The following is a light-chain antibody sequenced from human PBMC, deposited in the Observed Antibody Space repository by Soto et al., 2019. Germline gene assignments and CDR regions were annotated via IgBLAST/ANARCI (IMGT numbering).Light chain of an antibody. V-gene: IGKV3-20*01. J-gene: IGKJ5*01. CDR1: PSVTNY. CDR2: GAS. CDR3: QQYGMSPNT. Sequence: EIVLTQSPATLSLSPGERATLSCRASPSVTNYLAWYQQKPGQAPRLVIYGASSRATGIPDRFSGSGSGTEFTLTISRLEPEDFAVFYCQQYGMSPNTFGQGTRLEIK.